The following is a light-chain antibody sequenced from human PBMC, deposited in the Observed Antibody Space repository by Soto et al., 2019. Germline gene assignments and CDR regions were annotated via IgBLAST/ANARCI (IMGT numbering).Light chain of an antibody. V-gene: IGLV1-44*01. J-gene: IGLJ1*01. CDR3: AAWDDRLNGGV. CDR1: SGFVGSFS. Sequence: QSALTQPASVSGSPGQSITISCTGNSGFVGSFSLVSWYQQHPGKAPKLLIYINNQRPSGVPDRFSGSKSGTSASLAISGLQSEDEADYYCAAWDDRLNGGVFGTGTKVTVL. CDR2: INN.